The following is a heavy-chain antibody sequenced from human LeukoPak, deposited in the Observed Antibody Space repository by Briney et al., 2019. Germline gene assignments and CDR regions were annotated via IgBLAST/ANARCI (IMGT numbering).Heavy chain of an antibody. Sequence: RPGGSLRLSCAASGFTFDDYGMSWVRQAPGKGLEWVSGINWNGGSTGYADSVKGRFTISRDNAKNSLYLQMNSLRAEDTALYYCARAVGATEVYYFDYWGQGTLVTVSS. CDR3: ARAVGATEVYYFDY. CDR1: GFTFDDYG. D-gene: IGHD1-26*01. V-gene: IGHV3-20*04. J-gene: IGHJ4*02. CDR2: INWNGGST.